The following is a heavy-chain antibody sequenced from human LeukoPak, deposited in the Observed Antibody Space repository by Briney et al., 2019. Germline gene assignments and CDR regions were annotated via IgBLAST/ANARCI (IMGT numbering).Heavy chain of an antibody. CDR3: AREELEPWSPWAPTRGMDV. V-gene: IGHV1-8*01. D-gene: IGHD1-26*01. CDR2: TNPNSGYT. Sequence: ASVKVSCKASGYTFTSYDINWVRQATGQGLEWMGWTNPNSGYTGYAQKFQGRVTVTRDTSISTAYMELSSLRPEDTAVYYCAREELEPWSPWAPTRGMDVWGQGTTVSVTS. J-gene: IGHJ6*02. CDR1: GYTFTSYD.